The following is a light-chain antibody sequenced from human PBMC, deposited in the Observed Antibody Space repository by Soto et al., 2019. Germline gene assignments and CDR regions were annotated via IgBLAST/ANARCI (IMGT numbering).Light chain of an antibody. CDR2: DAS. CDR1: HDISNF. Sequence: DFPLTQSPSSLSASVGDRVTITCQASHDISNFLNWYQQRPGKAPNLLIYDASNLQSGVPSRFSGGGSGTHFTLTISSQQPEDVATYYCQLYDSLPLLTFCGGTKVEIK. J-gene: IGKJ4*01. V-gene: IGKV1-33*01. CDR3: QLYDSLPLLT.